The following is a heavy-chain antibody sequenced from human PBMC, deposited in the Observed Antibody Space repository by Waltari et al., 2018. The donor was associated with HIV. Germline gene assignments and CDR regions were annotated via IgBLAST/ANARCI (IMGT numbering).Heavy chain of an antibody. CDR1: GFTFSNHG. CDR2: RWYDGSKR. V-gene: IGHV3-33*01. D-gene: IGHD4-17*01. J-gene: IGHJ4*02. CDR3: VRDDYGTY. Sequence: QVHLVESGGGVVQPGRSLRLSCAASGFTFSNHGIHWVRQAPGKGVEWVAVRWYDGSKRYYRDYVKGRFTISRDNSKNTLYLQMNSLRVEDTAVYYCVRDDYGTYWGQGTPVTVSS.